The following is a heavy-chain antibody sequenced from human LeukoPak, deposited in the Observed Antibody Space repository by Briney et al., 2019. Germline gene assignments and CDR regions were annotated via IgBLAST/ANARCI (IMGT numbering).Heavy chain of an antibody. CDR3: ARVGYQLLVGSMDV. V-gene: IGHV3-7*01. Sequence: GGSLRLSCAASGFTFSQYWLSWVRQAPGKGLEWVANIKHDGSEKQDGSEKNYVDSVKGRFTISRDNAKNSLYLQMNSLRAEDTAVYYCARVGYQLLVGSMDVWGKGTTVTVSS. D-gene: IGHD2-2*01. CDR2: IKHDGSEKQDGSEK. J-gene: IGHJ6*03. CDR1: GFTFSQYW.